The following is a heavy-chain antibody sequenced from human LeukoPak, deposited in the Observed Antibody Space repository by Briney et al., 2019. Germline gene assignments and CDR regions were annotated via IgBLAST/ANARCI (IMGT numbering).Heavy chain of an antibody. D-gene: IGHD3-3*01. Sequence: ASVKVSCKASGYTFTGYYMHWVRQAPGQGLEWMGWINPNSGGTNYAQKFQGRVTMARDTSISTAYMELSRLRSDDTAVYYCASTPYYDFWSGSLYYFDYWGQGTLVTVSS. CDR2: INPNSGGT. V-gene: IGHV1-2*02. J-gene: IGHJ4*02. CDR3: ASTPYYDFWSGSLYYFDY. CDR1: GYTFTGYY.